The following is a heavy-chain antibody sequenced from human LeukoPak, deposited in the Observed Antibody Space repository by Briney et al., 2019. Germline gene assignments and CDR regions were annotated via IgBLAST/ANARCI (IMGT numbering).Heavy chain of an antibody. CDR1: GFIFRDYG. CDR3: ARAKAFDY. Sequence: GGSLRLSCAASGFIFRDYGMHWVRQAPGKGLEWVAVISYDGSNKYYADSVKGRFTISRDNSKNTLYLQMNSLRAEDTAVYYCARAKAFDYWGQGTLVTVSS. V-gene: IGHV3-30*19. J-gene: IGHJ4*02. CDR2: ISYDGSNK.